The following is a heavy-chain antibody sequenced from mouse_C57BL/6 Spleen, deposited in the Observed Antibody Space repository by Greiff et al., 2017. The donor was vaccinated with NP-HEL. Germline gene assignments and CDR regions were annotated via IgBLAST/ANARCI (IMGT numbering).Heavy chain of an antibody. Sequence: QVQLQQSDAELVKPGASVKISCKVSGYTFTDHTIHWMKQRPEQGLEWIGYIFPRDGRIKFNEKFKGKATLTADKSSNTAYMQLNSLTSEDSAVYFCARETFYYGNLDYWGQGTSLTVSS. CDR2: IFPRDGRI. D-gene: IGHD2-1*01. V-gene: IGHV1-78*01. CDR3: ARETFYYGNLDY. CDR1: GYTFTDHT. J-gene: IGHJ2*02.